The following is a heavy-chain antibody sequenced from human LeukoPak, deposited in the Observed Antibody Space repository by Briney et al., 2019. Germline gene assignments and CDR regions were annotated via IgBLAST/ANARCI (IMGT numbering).Heavy chain of an antibody. Sequence: SETLSLTCTVSGGSISSYYWSWIRQPPGKGLEWIGYIYYSGSTNFNPSLKSRVTISVDTSKNQFSLKLSSVTAADTAVYYCARDYGSGSYYKPSYGMDVWGQGTTVTVSS. D-gene: IGHD3-10*01. CDR2: IYYSGST. V-gene: IGHV4-59*01. CDR1: GGSISSYY. J-gene: IGHJ6*02. CDR3: ARDYGSGSYYKPSYGMDV.